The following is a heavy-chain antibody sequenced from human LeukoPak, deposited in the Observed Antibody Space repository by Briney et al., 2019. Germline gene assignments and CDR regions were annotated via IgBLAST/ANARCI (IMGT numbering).Heavy chain of an antibody. D-gene: IGHD5-12*01. CDR3: ARGESDSGYDLVW. CDR2: ISSNGGST. Sequence: GGSLRLSCAASGFTFSSYAMHWVRQAPGKGLEYVSAISSNGGSTYYANSVKGRFTISRDNSKNTLYLQMGSLRAEDMAVYYCARGESDSGYDLVWWGQGTLVTVSS. CDR1: GFTFSSYA. J-gene: IGHJ4*02. V-gene: IGHV3-64*01.